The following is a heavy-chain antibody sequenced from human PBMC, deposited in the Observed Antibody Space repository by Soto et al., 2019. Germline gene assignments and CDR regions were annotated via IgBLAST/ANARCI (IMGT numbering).Heavy chain of an antibody. V-gene: IGHV1-69*12. D-gene: IGHD3-22*01. CDR3: ARGDFYYDSSGYYGGFAY. Sequence: QVQLVQSGAEVKKPGSSVKVSCKASGGTFSSYAISWVRQAPGQGLEWMGGTIPIFGTANYAQKFQGRVTITADESTSTAYMDVSSLRSEDTAVYYCARGDFYYDSSGYYGGFAYWGQGTLVTVSS. CDR1: GGTFSSYA. J-gene: IGHJ4*02. CDR2: TIPIFGTA.